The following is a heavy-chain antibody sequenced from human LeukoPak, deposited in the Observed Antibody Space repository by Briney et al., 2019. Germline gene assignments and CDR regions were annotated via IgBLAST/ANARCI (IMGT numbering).Heavy chain of an antibody. J-gene: IGHJ4*02. CDR1: GFTFNSYG. D-gene: IGHD6-13*01. CDR3: ARGGSSSPFDY. CDR2: IWYDGSNK. V-gene: IGHV3-33*01. Sequence: GGSLRLSCAASGFTFNSYGMHWVRQAPGKGLEWLAVIWYDGSNKYYADSVRGRFSMSRDNSKNTLSLQMNSLRAEDTAVYYCARGGSSSPFDYWGQGTLVTVSS.